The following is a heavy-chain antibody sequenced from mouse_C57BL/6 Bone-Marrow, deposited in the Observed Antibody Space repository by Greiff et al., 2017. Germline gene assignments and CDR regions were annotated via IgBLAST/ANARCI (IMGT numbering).Heavy chain of an antibody. CDR3: ARRGKPFYDYGSSLAMDY. CDR1: GYTFTSYG. Sequence: QVQLQQSGAELARPGASVKLSCKASGYTFTSYGISWVKQRTGQGLEWIGEIYPRSGNTYYNEKFKGKATLTADKSSSTEYMALRSLTSEDSAVYFCARRGKPFYDYGSSLAMDYWGQGTSVTVSS. V-gene: IGHV1-81*01. CDR2: IYPRSGNT. J-gene: IGHJ4*01. D-gene: IGHD1-1*01.